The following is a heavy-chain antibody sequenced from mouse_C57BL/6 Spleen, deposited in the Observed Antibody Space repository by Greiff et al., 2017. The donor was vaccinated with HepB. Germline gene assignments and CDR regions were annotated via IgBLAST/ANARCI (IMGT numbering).Heavy chain of an antibody. CDR1: GYSFTDYN. J-gene: IGHJ4*01. D-gene: IGHD1-1*01. V-gene: IGHV1-39*01. Sequence: EVQRVESGPELVKPGASVKISCKASGYSFTDYNMNWVKQSHGKSLEWIGVINPNYGTTSYNQKFKGKATLTVDQSSSTADMQLNSLTSEDSAVYYGARGGDGSSYPYYYAMDYWGQGTSVTVSS. CDR2: INPNYGTT. CDR3: ARGGDGSSYPYYYAMDY.